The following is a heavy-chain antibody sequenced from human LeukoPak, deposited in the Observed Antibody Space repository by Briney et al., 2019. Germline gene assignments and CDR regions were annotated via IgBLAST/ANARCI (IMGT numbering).Heavy chain of an antibody. D-gene: IGHD5-24*01. Sequence: GGSLRLSCAASGFTFSRFWMSWVRQAPGKGLEWVANIKQDGSEIHYVDSVKGRFTISRDNAKNSVYLQMNSLRAEDTAIYYCAREATITAYNFDYWGQGTLVTVSS. J-gene: IGHJ4*02. CDR2: IKQDGSEI. CDR3: AREATITAYNFDY. V-gene: IGHV3-7*01. CDR1: GFTFSRFW.